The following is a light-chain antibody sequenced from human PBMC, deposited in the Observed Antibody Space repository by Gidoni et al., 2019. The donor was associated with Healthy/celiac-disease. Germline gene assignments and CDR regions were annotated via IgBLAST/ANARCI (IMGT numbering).Light chain of an antibody. CDR3: QQSYSTPTT. J-gene: IGKJ4*01. Sequence: DIQMTQSPSSLSASVEDRVTITCRASQSISSYLNWSQQKPGKAPKLLIYAASSLQSGVPSRFSGSGSGTDFTLTISSLQLEDFATYYCQQSYSTPTTFGGGNKVEIK. V-gene: IGKV1-39*01. CDR2: AAS. CDR1: QSISSY.